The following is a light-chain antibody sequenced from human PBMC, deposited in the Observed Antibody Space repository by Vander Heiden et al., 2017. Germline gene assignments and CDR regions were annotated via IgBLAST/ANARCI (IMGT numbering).Light chain of an antibody. Sequence: EIVLTQSPGTLSLSPGERATLSCRASQSVSSSYLAWYQQKPGQAPRLLIYGASSRATGIPDRFSGSGSGTDFTLTISRPEPEDFAVYHCQQDGSSPLTFGGGTKVEIK. J-gene: IGKJ4*01. CDR3: QQDGSSPLT. CDR1: QSVSSSY. V-gene: IGKV3-20*01. CDR2: GAS.